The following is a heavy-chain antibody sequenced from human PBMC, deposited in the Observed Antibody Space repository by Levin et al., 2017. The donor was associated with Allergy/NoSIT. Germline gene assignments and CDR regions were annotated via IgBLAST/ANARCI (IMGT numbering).Heavy chain of an antibody. V-gene: IGHV3-20*01. CDR1: GFTFDDYG. CDR3: AGDLRYCRGGSCYSDS. D-gene: IGHD2-15*01. CDR2: MNWSGGST. J-gene: IGHJ4*02. Sequence: PGGSLRLSCAASGFTFDDYGMSWVRQAPGKGLEWVSGMNWSGGSTGYGDSVKGRFTISRDNAKNSLYLQMNSLRAEGTALYHCAGDLRYCRGGSCYSDSWGQGTLVTVSS.